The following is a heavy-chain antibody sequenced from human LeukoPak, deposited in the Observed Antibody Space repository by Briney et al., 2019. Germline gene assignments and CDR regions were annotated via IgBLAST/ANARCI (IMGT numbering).Heavy chain of an antibody. D-gene: IGHD6-6*01. CDR3: ARSIAAGVGWFDP. V-gene: IGHV4-59*01. Sequence: SETLSLTCTVSGGSISNYYWSWIRQPPGKGLEWIGYIYYSGSTNYNPSLKSRVTISVDTSKNQFSLKLSSVTAADTAVYYCARSIAAGVGWFDPWGQGTLVTVSS. CDR2: IYYSGST. CDR1: GGSISNYY. J-gene: IGHJ5*02.